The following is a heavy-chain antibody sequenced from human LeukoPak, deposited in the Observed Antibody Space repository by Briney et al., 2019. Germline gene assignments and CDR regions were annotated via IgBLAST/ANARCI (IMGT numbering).Heavy chain of an antibody. Sequence: GGSLRLSCAASGFTFSSYSMNWVRQAPGKGLEWVSYISSSSSTIYYADSVKGRFTISRDNAKNSLYLQMNSLRAEDTAVYYCARDLQLPPIYYYGMDVRGQGTTVTVSS. J-gene: IGHJ6*02. D-gene: IGHD1-26*01. CDR2: ISSSSSTI. CDR3: ARDLQLPPIYYYGMDV. V-gene: IGHV3-48*01. CDR1: GFTFSSYS.